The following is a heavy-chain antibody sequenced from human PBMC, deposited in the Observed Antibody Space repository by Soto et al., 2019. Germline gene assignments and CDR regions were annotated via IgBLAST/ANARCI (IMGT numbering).Heavy chain of an antibody. Sequence: SETLSLTCTVSDGSIISSCYYWGWIRQPPGKGLEWIGSIYYSGNTYYNPSLKGRVTISVDTAKNQFSLKLSSVTAADTAVYYCARSIDPWGQGTLVTVS. CDR3: ARSIDP. V-gene: IGHV4-39*07. J-gene: IGHJ5*02. CDR2: IYYSGNT. CDR1: DGSIISSCYY.